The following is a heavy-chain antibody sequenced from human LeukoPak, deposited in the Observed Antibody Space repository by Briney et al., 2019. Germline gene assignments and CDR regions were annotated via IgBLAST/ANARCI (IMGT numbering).Heavy chain of an antibody. CDR1: RYTFTSYG. CDR2: ISAYNGNT. J-gene: IGHJ5*02. V-gene: IGHV1-18*01. CDR3: AFFDLDRNWLDP. D-gene: IGHD3-9*01. Sequence: GASVKPSCKASRYTFTSYGIGWVRQTPRQGLEWMGWISAYNGNTNYAQKRQGRVTMTTDTSTSTAYMELRSLRSDATAVYYCAFFDLDRNWLDPWGQGTLVTVSS.